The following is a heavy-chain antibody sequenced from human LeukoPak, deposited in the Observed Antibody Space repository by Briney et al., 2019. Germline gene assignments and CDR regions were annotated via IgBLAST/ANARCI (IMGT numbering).Heavy chain of an antibody. D-gene: IGHD3-22*01. CDR2: LRDDGSNK. J-gene: IGHJ4*02. V-gene: IGHV3-30*02. CDR1: GFTFNSYG. Sequence: GGSLRLSCAASGFTFNSYGIHWVRQAPGKGLEWVAFLRDDGSNKYYADSVKGRFTISRDNSKNTLYLQMNSLRVEDTAVYYCARAGAHYYDSSGYPLTAGTYYFDYWGQGTLVTVSS. CDR3: ARAGAHYYDSSGYPLTAGTYYFDY.